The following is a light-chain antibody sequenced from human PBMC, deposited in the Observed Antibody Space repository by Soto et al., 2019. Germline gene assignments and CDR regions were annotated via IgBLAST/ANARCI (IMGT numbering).Light chain of an antibody. J-gene: IGLJ2*01. CDR2: DVS. CDR1: SSDVGGYNY. Sequence: QSALTQPASVSGSPGQSITISCTGTSSDVGGYNYVSWYQQHPGKAPKLMIYDVSNRPSGVSNRFSGSKSGNTASLTISGLQAEDEADSYCSSYTSSRTHVVFGGGTKLTVL. CDR3: SSYTSSRTHVV. V-gene: IGLV2-14*01.